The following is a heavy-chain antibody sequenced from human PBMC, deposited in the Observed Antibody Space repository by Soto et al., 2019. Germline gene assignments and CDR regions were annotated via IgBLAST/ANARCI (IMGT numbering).Heavy chain of an antibody. J-gene: IGHJ2*01. D-gene: IGHD6-13*01. CDR3: ARPSSSWEPYWYFDL. V-gene: IGHV5-51*03. Sequence: EVQLVQSGAEVKKPGESLKISCKGSGYSFTSYWIGWVRQMPGKGLEWMGIIYPGDSDTRYSPSFQGQVTISADKSLRTAYLQWGSLKASDTAMYYCARPSSSWEPYWYFDLWGRGTLVTVSS. CDR1: GYSFTSYW. CDR2: IYPGDSDT.